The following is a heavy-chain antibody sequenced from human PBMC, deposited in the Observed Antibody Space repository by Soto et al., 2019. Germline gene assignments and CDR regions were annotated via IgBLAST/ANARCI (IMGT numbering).Heavy chain of an antibody. Sequence: ASVKVSCKASGYTFTSYGISWVRRAPGQGLEWMGWISAYNGNTNYAQKLQGRVTMTTDTSTSTAYMELRSLRSDDTAVYYCARGGYGPFYYYYMDVWGKGTTVTVSS. D-gene: IGHD5-12*01. CDR2: ISAYNGNT. V-gene: IGHV1-18*01. CDR1: GYTFTSYG. CDR3: ARGGYGPFYYYYMDV. J-gene: IGHJ6*03.